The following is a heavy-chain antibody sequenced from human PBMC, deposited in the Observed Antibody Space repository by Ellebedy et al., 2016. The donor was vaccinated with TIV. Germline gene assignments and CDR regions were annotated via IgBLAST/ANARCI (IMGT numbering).Heavy chain of an antibody. CDR2: ISAYNGNT. V-gene: IGHV1-18*01. Sequence: ASVKVSXXASGYTFTSYGISWVRQAPGQGLEWMGWISAYNGNTNYAQKLQGRVTMTTDTSTSTAYMELRSLRSDDTAVYYCAREVDRGWTSRSGSYYGFDPWGQGTLVTVSS. CDR1: GYTFTSYG. D-gene: IGHD3-10*01. J-gene: IGHJ5*02. CDR3: AREVDRGWTSRSGSYYGFDP.